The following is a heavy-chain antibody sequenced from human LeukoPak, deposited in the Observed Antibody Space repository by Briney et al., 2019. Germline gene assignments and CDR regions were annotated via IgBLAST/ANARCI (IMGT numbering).Heavy chain of an antibody. D-gene: IGHD3-22*01. J-gene: IGHJ4*02. V-gene: IGHV3-7*01. Sequence: GGSLRLSCEASGFTFSDYWMSWVRQAPGKGLEWVAYIEQDGSQKYYLDSVKGRFAVSRDNAGNSLYLQMNSLRAEDTAVYYCARDKSDYYDSSGYIDYWGQGTLVTVSS. CDR2: IEQDGSQK. CDR3: ARDKSDYYDSSGYIDY. CDR1: GFTFSDYW.